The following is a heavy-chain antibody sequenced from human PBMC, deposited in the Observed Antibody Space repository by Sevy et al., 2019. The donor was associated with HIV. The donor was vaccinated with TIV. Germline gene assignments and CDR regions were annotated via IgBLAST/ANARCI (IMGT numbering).Heavy chain of an antibody. CDR1: GYTFTSYG. V-gene: IGHV1-18*01. J-gene: IGHJ1*01. D-gene: IGHD6-13*01. Sequence: VSVKVSCKASGYTFTSYGISWVRQAPGQGLEGMGWISAYNGNTNYAQKLQGRVTMTTDTSTSTAYMELRSLGSDDTAVYYCARGEQQLVGGEYFQHWGQGTLVTVSS. CDR3: ARGEQQLVGGEYFQH. CDR2: ISAYNGNT.